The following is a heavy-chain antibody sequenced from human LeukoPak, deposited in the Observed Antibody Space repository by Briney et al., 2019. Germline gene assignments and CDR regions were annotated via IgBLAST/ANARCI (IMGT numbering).Heavy chain of an antibody. CDR3: ARDWSAVHHVALAQNPYYYYGMDV. CDR2: IIPIFGTA. V-gene: IGHV1-69*13. Sequence: ASVKVSCKASGGTFSSYAISWVRQAPGQGLEWMGGIIPIFGTANYAQKFQGRVTITADESTSTAYMELSSLRSEDTAVYYCARDWSAVHHVALAQNPYYYYGMDVWGQGTTVTVSS. CDR1: GGTFSSYA. D-gene: IGHD6-13*01. J-gene: IGHJ6*02.